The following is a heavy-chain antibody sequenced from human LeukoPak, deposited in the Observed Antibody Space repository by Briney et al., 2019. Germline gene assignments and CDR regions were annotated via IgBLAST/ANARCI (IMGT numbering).Heavy chain of an antibody. CDR2: IYWDDDK. Sequence: SGPTLVNPPQTLRLTCTFSGFLLNTTGVGVGWIRQPPGKALEWLALIYWDDDKRYSPSLNSRLTITKDTSKNQVVLIMTNMDPVDTATYYRAHVVYGYGDLDAFEIGGQGTMVTVSS. CDR3: AHVVYGYGDLDAFEI. J-gene: IGHJ3*02. V-gene: IGHV2-5*02. CDR1: GFLLNTTGVG. D-gene: IGHD4-17*01.